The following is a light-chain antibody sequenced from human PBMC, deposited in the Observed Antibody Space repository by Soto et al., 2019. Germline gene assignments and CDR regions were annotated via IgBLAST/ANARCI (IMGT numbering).Light chain of an antibody. CDR3: AAWDDSLNGGGV. J-gene: IGLJ3*02. Sequence: QSVLTQPPSASGTPGQRVTISCSGSSSNIGSNTVNWYQQLPGTAPKLLIYSNNQRPSGVPDRFSGSKSGTSASLAISGLQSEDEADYYCAAWDDSLNGGGVFGGRTKLTVL. CDR2: SNN. CDR1: SSNIGSNT. V-gene: IGLV1-44*01.